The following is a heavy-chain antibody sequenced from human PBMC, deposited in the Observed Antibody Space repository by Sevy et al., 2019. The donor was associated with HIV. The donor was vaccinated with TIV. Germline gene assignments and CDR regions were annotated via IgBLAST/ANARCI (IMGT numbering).Heavy chain of an antibody. V-gene: IGHV3-48*03. CDR1: GFTFSSYD. D-gene: IGHD2-8*01. CDR2: ISSSGSSI. CDR3: TRNTAAFNNGFVP. Sequence: GGSLRLSCTASGFTFSSYDMNWVRQAPGKGLEWVSKISSSGSSIYYADSVKGRFTISRDNAKNSLNLQMNRPRAEDTAVYYCTRNTAAFNNGFVPWGQGTLVTVSS. J-gene: IGHJ5*02.